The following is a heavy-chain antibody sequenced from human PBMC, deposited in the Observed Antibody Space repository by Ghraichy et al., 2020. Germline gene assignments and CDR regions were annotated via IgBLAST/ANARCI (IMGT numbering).Heavy chain of an antibody. CDR2: IYYSGST. J-gene: IGHJ6*02. V-gene: IGHV4-39*01. D-gene: IGHD6-6*01. Sequence: SETLSLTCTVSGGSISSSSYYWGWIRQPPGKGLEWIGSIYYSGSTYYNPSLKSRDTISVDTSKNQFSLKLSSVTAADTAVYYCARAYSSSSSLLYYYYYGMDVWGQGTTVTVSS. CDR1: GGSISSSSYY. CDR3: ARAYSSSSSLLYYYYYGMDV.